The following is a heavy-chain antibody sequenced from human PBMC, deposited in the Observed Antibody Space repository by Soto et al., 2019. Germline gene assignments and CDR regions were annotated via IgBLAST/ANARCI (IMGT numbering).Heavy chain of an antibody. CDR2: IYYDGSNK. V-gene: IGHV3-33*01. CDR1: GFTFSTYG. Sequence: QVQLVESGGGVVQPGRSLRLSCAASGFTFSTYGMHWVRQAPGKGLEWLAMIYYDGSNKYYADSVKGRFTISRDNAKNTLYVQMNSLRAEDTAVYYCARVGGTVTSDYWGQGTLVTVSS. J-gene: IGHJ4*02. CDR3: ARVGGTVTSDY. D-gene: IGHD4-17*01.